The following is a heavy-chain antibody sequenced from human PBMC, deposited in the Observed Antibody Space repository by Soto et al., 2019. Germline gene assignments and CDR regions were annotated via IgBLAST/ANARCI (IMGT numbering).Heavy chain of an antibody. D-gene: IGHD3-10*01. CDR2: ISGSGGTT. CDR3: AKVLWFGDSASFLFAS. J-gene: IGHJ4*02. Sequence: EVQLLDSGGGLVQPGRSLRLSCAASGLTFSNFAMNWVRQAPGKGLEWVSTISGSGGTTYYADSVKGRFTISRDNSKNTLWLQMNSLRAEDTAVYYCAKVLWFGDSASFLFASWGQGTLVTVSS. V-gene: IGHV3-23*01. CDR1: GLTFSNFA.